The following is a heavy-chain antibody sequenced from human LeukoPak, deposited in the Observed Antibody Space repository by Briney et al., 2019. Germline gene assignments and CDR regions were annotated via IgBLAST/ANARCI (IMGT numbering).Heavy chain of an antibody. J-gene: IGHJ4*02. D-gene: IGHD3-22*01. CDR3: ARDIRDRYYYDSSGSYPSGFDY. V-gene: IGHV4-4*02. CDR2: IYHSGST. CDR1: GGSISSSNW. Sequence: SGTLSLTCAVSGGSISSSNWWSWVRQPPGKGLEWIGEIYHSGSTNYNPSLKSRVTISVDKSKNQFSLKLSSVTAADTAVYYCARDIRDRYYYDSSGSYPSGFDYWGQGTLVTVSS.